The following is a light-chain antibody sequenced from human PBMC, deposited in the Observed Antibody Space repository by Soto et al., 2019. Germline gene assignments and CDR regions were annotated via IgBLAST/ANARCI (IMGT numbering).Light chain of an antibody. Sequence: DIQMTQSPSSLSASVGDRVTITCRASQSISSYLNWYQQKPGKAPKLLIYAASSLQSGVPSRFSGSGSGTDCTLTISSLQPEDFATYYCQQSYSTHRTFGQGTKVEIK. CDR2: AAS. J-gene: IGKJ1*01. CDR3: QQSYSTHRT. CDR1: QSISSY. V-gene: IGKV1-39*01.